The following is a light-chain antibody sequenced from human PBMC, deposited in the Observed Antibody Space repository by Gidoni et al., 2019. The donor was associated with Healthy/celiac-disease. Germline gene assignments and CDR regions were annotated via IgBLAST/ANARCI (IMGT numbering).Light chain of an antibody. CDR1: ALPKQY. Sequence: SYELTPPPSVSVSPGQTARITCSGDALPKQYADWYQQKPGQAPVLVIYKDSERPSGIPERFSGSSSGTTVTLTISGVQAEDEADYYCQSADSSGTYGVFGGGTKLTVL. CDR3: QSADSSGTYGV. J-gene: IGLJ3*02. CDR2: KDS. V-gene: IGLV3-25*03.